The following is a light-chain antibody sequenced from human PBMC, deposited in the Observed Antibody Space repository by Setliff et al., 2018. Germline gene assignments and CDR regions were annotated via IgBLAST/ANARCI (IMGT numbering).Light chain of an antibody. Sequence: ALAQPRSVSGSPGQSVTISCSGTSSDVGGYNLVSWFQQHPGKAPKLMIYDVTKRPAGVPVRFSGSKSGNTASLTISGLQPEDETDYYCWSYAGDYTWVFGGGTKATVL. CDR3: WSYAGDYTWV. V-gene: IGLV2-11*01. J-gene: IGLJ3*02. CDR1: SSDVGGYNL. CDR2: DVT.